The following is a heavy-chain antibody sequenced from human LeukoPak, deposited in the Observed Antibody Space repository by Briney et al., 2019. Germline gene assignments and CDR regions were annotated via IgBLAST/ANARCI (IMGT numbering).Heavy chain of an antibody. D-gene: IGHD2-2*01. Sequence: PGGSLRLSCAASGFTFSSYAMHWVRQAPGKGLEWVAVISYDGSNKYYADSVKGRFTISGGNSKNTLYLQMNSLRAEDTAVYYCARVKDCSSTSCYNFDYWGQGTLVTVSS. CDR3: ARVKDCSSTSCYNFDY. V-gene: IGHV3-30*04. CDR1: GFTFSSYA. CDR2: ISYDGSNK. J-gene: IGHJ4*02.